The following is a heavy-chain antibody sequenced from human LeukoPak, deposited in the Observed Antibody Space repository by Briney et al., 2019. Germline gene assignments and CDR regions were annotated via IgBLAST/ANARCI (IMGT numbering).Heavy chain of an antibody. D-gene: IGHD3-3*01. CDR2: IYHGGST. J-gene: IGHJ3*02. CDR3: GRVREPAIWRGYHHDTFDT. CDR1: GVSISSYC. Sequence: SETLSLTCTVSGVSISSYCWSWIRQPPGKGLEWVGSIYHGGSTYYNPSLESGVITSAETSKKPFSLRMSSVSAAETAVYFSGRVREPAIWRGYHHDTFDTWGQRKLGTASS. V-gene: IGHV4-59*12.